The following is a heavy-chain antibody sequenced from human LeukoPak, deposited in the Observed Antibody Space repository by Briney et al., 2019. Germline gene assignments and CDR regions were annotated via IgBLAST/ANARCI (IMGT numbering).Heavy chain of an antibody. CDR3: ARVPNYYDSSGSHTCYFDY. J-gene: IGHJ4*02. Sequence: ASVKVSSKASGYTFTSYGISWVRQAPGQGLEWMVWISAYNGNTNYAQNLQGRVTMTTDTSTSTAYMELRSLRSDDTAVYYCARVPNYYDSSGSHTCYFDYWGQGTLVTVSS. D-gene: IGHD3-22*01. CDR1: GYTFTSYG. CDR2: ISAYNGNT. V-gene: IGHV1-18*01.